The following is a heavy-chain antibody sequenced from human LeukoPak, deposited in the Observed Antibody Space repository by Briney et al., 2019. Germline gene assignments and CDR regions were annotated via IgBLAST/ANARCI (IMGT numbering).Heavy chain of an antibody. Sequence: SETLSLTCTVSGSSISSGSYYWSWIRQPAGKGLEWIGRIYTSGSTNYNPPLKSRVTISVDTSKNQFSLKLSSVTAADTAVYYCARDVFASGNIDYWGQGTLVTVSS. D-gene: IGHD3-10*01. V-gene: IGHV4-61*02. CDR1: GSSISSGSYY. CDR3: ARDVFASGNIDY. J-gene: IGHJ4*02. CDR2: IYTSGST.